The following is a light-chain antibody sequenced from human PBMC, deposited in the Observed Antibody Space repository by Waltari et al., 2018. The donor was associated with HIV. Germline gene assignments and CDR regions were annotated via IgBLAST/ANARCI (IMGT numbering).Light chain of an antibody. CDR3: QQSYSSPRWA. CDR2: SAS. V-gene: IGKV1-39*01. Sequence: DIQMTQSPSSLSASIGDRVTITCRASESISTFLNWYQQKPGKAPKLLIYSASNLQSGVPPRFSGTGSGTHFTLTIGTLLPEDSATYYCQQSYSSPRWAFGLGTKV. CDR1: ESISTF. J-gene: IGKJ1*01.